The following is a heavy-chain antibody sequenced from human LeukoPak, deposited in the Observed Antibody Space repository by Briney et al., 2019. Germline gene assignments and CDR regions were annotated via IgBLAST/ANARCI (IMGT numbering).Heavy chain of an antibody. Sequence: PSETLSLTCTVSGGSISSYYWSWIRQPPGKGLEWIGYIYYSGSTDYKPSLKSRVTISVDTSKNQFSLELSSVTAADTAVYYCARQGGYDSSGYYSRGYHYYGMDVWGQGTTVTVSS. J-gene: IGHJ6*02. V-gene: IGHV4-59*08. CDR1: GGSISSYY. CDR2: IYYSGST. D-gene: IGHD3-22*01. CDR3: ARQGGYDSSGYYSRGYHYYGMDV.